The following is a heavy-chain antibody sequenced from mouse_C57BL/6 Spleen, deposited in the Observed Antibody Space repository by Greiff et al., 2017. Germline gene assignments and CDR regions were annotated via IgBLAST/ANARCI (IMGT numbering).Heavy chain of an antibody. J-gene: IGHJ1*03. V-gene: IGHV1-5*01. D-gene: IGHD3-2*02. Sequence: VQLQQSGTVLARPGASVKMSCKTSGYTFTSYWMHWVKQRPGQGLEWIGAIYPGNSDTSYNQKFKGKAKLTAVTSASTAYMELSSLTNEDSAVYYCTKSAQARDWYFDVWGTGTTVTVSS. CDR1: GYTFTSYW. CDR3: TKSAQARDWYFDV. CDR2: IYPGNSDT.